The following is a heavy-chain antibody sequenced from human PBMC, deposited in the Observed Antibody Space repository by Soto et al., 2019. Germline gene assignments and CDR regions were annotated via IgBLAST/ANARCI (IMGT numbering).Heavy chain of an antibody. D-gene: IGHD2-2*01. V-gene: IGHV3-15*01. CDR3: TTDLFLVVVPDAPREPGGYGMDV. CDR1: GFTFSNAC. J-gene: IGHJ6*02. Sequence: XESLSLSCAASGFTFSNACMSWVRQAPGKGLEWVGRIKSKTDGGTTDYAAPVKGRFTISRDDSKNTLYLQMNSLKTEDTAVYYCTTDLFLVVVPDAPREPGGYGMDVWGQGTTVTVSS. CDR2: IKSKTDGGTT.